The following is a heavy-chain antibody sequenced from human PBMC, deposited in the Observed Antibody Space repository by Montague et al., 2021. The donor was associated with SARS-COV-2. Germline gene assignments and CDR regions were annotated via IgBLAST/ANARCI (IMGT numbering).Heavy chain of an antibody. CDR1: GFTFSSYD. CDR2: IGTAGDT. V-gene: IGHV3-13*04. CDR3: ARGETYYYGSGSYFNLRYYYGMDV. D-gene: IGHD3-10*01. J-gene: IGHJ6*02. Sequence: SLRLSCAASGFTFSSYDMYWVRQATGKGLEWVSAIGTAGDTYYPGSVKGRFTISRENAKNSLYLQMNSLRAGDTAVYYCARGETYYYGSGSYFNLRYYYGMDVWGQGTTVTVSS.